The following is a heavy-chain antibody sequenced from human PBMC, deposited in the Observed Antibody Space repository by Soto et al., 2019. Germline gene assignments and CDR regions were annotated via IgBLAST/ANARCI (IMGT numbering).Heavy chain of an antibody. CDR3: ARGRYGDY. Sequence: QVHLVQSGAEVTKSGASVKVSCKGSGYDFTTYGITWVRQAHGQGLEWMAWISAHNGNTDYAQKLQGRVTVTSDTSTSTAYMALRSLISDDTAVYYCARGRYGDYWGQGALVTVSS. CDR2: ISAHNGNT. D-gene: IGHD1-1*01. J-gene: IGHJ4*02. V-gene: IGHV1-18*01. CDR1: GYDFTTYG.